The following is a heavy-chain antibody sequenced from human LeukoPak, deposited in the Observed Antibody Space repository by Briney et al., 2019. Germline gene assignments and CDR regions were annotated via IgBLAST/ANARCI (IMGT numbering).Heavy chain of an antibody. J-gene: IGHJ5*02. CDR1: GGSISNSDYY. Sequence: PSETLSLTCTVSGGSISNSDYYWAWVRKSPGKGLEWIGSIYYSGSTHYNPSLKSRVTMSVDTSKNQFSLTLSSVTAADTAMYYCARNCTSATSPRDKWFDPWGLGTLVTVSS. V-gene: IGHV4-39*07. CDR3: ARNCTSATSPRDKWFDP. CDR2: IYYSGST. D-gene: IGHD2-2*01.